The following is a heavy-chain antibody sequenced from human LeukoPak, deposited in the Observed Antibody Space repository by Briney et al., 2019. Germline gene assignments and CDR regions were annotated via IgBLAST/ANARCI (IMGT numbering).Heavy chain of an antibody. CDR2: IIPIFGTA. Sequence: ASVKVSCKASGGTFSSYAISWVRQAPGQGLEWMGGIIPIFGTANYAQKFQGRVTITADESTSTAYMELSSLRSEDTAVYYCAREIINTGNFDYWGQGTLVTVSS. CDR1: GGTFSSYA. D-gene: IGHD3-10*01. J-gene: IGHJ4*02. CDR3: AREIINTGNFDY. V-gene: IGHV1-69*13.